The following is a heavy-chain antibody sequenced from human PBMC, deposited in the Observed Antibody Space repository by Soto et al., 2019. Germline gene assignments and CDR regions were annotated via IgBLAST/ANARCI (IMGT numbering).Heavy chain of an antibody. D-gene: IGHD1-26*01. J-gene: IGHJ6*02. CDR1: GYSFSRYC. Sequence: GDSLKISCKGSGYSFSRYCISWLRQMPGKGLEWMGIIYPGDCEIRYSPSFQGQVTISADTSISTAYLQWSSLKASDTAIYYCARRRGSGSDYYYNYGMGVWGQGTTVTVSS. V-gene: IGHV5-51*01. CDR2: IYPGDCEI. CDR3: ARRRGSGSDYYYNYGMGV.